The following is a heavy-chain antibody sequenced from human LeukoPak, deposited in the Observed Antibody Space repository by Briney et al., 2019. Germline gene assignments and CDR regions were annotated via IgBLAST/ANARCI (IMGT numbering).Heavy chain of an antibody. J-gene: IGHJ4*02. CDR2: ISSSGSTI. V-gene: IGHV3-48*03. D-gene: IGHD5-18*01. CDR3: ARRATTERGHSYGLDY. CDR1: GFTFSSYE. Sequence: GESLRLSCAASGFTFSSYELNWFRLAPGFVLAWVSYISSSGSTIYYADSVKGRFTISRDNAKNSLYLQMNSLRAEDTAVYYCARRATTERGHSYGLDYWGQGTLVTVSS.